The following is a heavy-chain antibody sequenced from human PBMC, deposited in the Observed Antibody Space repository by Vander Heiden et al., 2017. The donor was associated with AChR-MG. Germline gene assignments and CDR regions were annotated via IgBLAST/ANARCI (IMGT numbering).Heavy chain of an antibody. CDR3: ARRLRGDYVDYFDY. V-gene: IGHV4-39*01. Sequence: QLQLQESGPGLVKPSETLSLTCTVSGGSMSSSSYYWGRTRQPPGKGLEWIGSIDYSGSTYYNPSLKSRVTISVDTSKNQFSLNLSSVTAADTAVYYCARRLRGDYVDYFDYWGQGTLVTVSS. J-gene: IGHJ4*02. CDR1: GGSMSSSSYY. CDR2: IDYSGST. D-gene: IGHD4-17*01.